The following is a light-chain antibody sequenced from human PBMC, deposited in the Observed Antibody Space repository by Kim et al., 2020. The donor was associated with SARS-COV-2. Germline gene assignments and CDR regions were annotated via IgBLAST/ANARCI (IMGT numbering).Light chain of an antibody. CDR2: GAS. V-gene: IGKV3-15*01. CDR3: QQYNNWPLT. CDR1: QSISTN. J-gene: IGKJ4*01. Sequence: SPGEGATLACRASQSISTNLAWYQQTSGQAPRLLIFGASTRATGIPARFSGIGSGTEFTLTVSSLQSEDFAVYYCQQYNNWPLTFGGGTKLEI.